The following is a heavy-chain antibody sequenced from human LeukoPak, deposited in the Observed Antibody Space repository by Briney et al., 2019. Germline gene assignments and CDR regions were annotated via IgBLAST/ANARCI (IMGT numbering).Heavy chain of an antibody. CDR1: GGSISSSSYY. V-gene: IGHV4-39*01. D-gene: IGHD4-17*01. Sequence: ASETLSLTCTVSGGSISSSSYYWGWIRQPPGKGLEWIGSIYYSGSTYYNPSLKSRVTISVDTSKNQFSLKLSSVTAADTAVYYCARQSKTTVTTDYWGQGTLVTVPS. J-gene: IGHJ4*02. CDR3: ARQSKTTVTTDY. CDR2: IYYSGST.